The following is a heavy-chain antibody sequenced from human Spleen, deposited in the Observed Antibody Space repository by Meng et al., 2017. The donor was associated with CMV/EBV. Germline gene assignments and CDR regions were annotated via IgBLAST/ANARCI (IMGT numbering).Heavy chain of an antibody. CDR1: GFTFSSSA. V-gene: IGHV3-23*01. CDR3: AKGGLWSGSHNAMDV. CDR2: ISDSGGIT. D-gene: IGHD3-3*01. Sequence: GESLKISCAASGFTFSSSAMSWVRQAPGEGLEWVSSISDSGGITYYADSVKGRFTISRDTSKNTVSLQMNSLRADDTAVYHCAKGGLWSGSHNAMDVWGQGTAVTVSS. J-gene: IGHJ6*02.